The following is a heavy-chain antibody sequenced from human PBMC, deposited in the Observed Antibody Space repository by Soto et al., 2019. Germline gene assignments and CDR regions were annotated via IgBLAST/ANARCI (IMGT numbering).Heavy chain of an antibody. CDR2: IDNSGST. CDR3: ARDDHLRYYYYGMEV. Sequence: PSETLSLTCTVSAGSISNYFCNLIRQPAGKGLECIWRIDNSGSTNYNPSLKSRVTMSSDTSRSQFSLKLNSVTAADTAVYYCARDDHLRYYYYGMEVWGQGTTVTVSS. J-gene: IGHJ6*01. CDR1: AGSISNYF. V-gene: IGHV4-4*07. D-gene: IGHD3-3*02.